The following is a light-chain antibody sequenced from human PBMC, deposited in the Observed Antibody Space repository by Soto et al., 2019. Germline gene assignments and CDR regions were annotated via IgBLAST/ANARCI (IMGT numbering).Light chain of an antibody. J-gene: IGKJ4*01. CDR1: QSVSSN. V-gene: IGKV3D-15*01. Sequence: EIVLTQSPATLSLSPGERATLSCRASQSVSSNLAWYQQKPGQAPRLLIYGASTRATGIPARFSGSGSGTEFTLTISSLQSEDFAAYYCQQYNKWLTFGGGTKVDIK. CDR3: QQYNKWLT. CDR2: GAS.